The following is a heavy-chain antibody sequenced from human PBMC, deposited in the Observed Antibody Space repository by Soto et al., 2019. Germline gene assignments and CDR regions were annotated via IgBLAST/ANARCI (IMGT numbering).Heavy chain of an antibody. Sequence: GGSLRLSCAASGFTFDDYTMNWVRQAPGKGLEWVSLISWDGGATYYADSVKGRFTVSRDNSKNSLYLQMNSPGTEDNGLYYCAKGPGRGRPYYYYGMDVWGQGTTVTVSS. V-gene: IGHV3-43*01. D-gene: IGHD2-15*01. J-gene: IGHJ6*02. CDR2: ISWDGGAT. CDR1: GFTFDDYT. CDR3: AKGPGRGRPYYYYGMDV.